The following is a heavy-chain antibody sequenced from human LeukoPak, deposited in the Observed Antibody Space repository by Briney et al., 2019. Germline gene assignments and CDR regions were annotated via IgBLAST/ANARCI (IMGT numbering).Heavy chain of an antibody. CDR1: GGTFSSYA. Sequence: WASVKVSCKASGGTFSSYAISSVRQAPGQGLEWMGGIIPIFGTANYAQKFQGRVTITTDESTSTAYMELSSLRSEDTAVYYCASEFYYDSSGDQGIWFDPWGQGTLVTVSS. CDR2: IIPIFGTA. D-gene: IGHD3-22*01. CDR3: ASEFYYDSSGDQGIWFDP. V-gene: IGHV1-69*05. J-gene: IGHJ5*02.